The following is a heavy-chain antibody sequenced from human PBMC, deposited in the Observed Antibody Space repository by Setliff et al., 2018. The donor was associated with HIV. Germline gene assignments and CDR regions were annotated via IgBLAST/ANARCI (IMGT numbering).Heavy chain of an antibody. CDR2: ISYSGIS. CDR3: AKGTPSCSFCFDN. CDR1: GGSITGHY. J-gene: IGHJ4*02. Sequence: SETLSLTCTVSGGSITGHYWSWIRQPPGKGPEWIGYISYSGISNYNPSLKSRVTMSVDKPKNHLSLKLSSVTAADTALYYCAKGTPSCSFCFDNWGLGTLVTVSS. D-gene: IGHD2-15*01. V-gene: IGHV4-59*11.